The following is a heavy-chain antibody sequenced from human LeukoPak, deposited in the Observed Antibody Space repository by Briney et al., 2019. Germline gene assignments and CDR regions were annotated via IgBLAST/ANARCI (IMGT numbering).Heavy chain of an antibody. D-gene: IGHD2-2*01. Sequence: GALVKVSCKASGYTFTSYYMHWVRQAPGQGLEWMGIINPSGGSTSYAQKFQGRVTMTRDTSTSTVYMELSSLRSEDTAVYYCARDLVPAATLYYFDYWGQGTLVTVSS. CDR1: GYTFTSYY. J-gene: IGHJ4*02. V-gene: IGHV1-46*01. CDR3: ARDLVPAATLYYFDY. CDR2: INPSGGST.